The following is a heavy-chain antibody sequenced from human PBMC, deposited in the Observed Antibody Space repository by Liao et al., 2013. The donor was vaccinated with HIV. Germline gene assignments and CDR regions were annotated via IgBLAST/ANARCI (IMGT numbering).Heavy chain of an antibody. J-gene: IGHJ3*02. Sequence: QLQLQESGPGLVKPSETLSLTCSVSGGSLSSRNYYWGWIRQPPGKGLEWIGSIYYSGNPFYSPSLRSRVTVSLDTSKNQFSLKLRSVTAADTAVYYCARAYTISGHGGAFVYLGPRDSGHRLF. D-gene: IGHD3-16*01. CDR2: IYYSGNP. V-gene: IGHV4-39*07. CDR3: ARAYTISGHGGAFVY. CDR1: GGSLSSRNYY.